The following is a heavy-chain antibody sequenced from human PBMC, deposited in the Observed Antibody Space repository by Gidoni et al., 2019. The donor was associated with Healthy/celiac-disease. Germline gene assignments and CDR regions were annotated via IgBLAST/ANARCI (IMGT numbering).Heavy chain of an antibody. CDR1: GGSISSSSYY. D-gene: IGHD3-3*01. CDR2: IYYSEST. J-gene: IGHJ4*02. Sequence: QLQLQESGPGLVKPSETLSLTCTVSGGSISSSSYYWGWIRKPPGKGLEWIGSIYYSESTYYNPSLKSRVTISVETSKNQFSLKLSSGTAADTAVYYCARQGRFLEYGDYWGQGTLVTVSS. V-gene: IGHV4-39*01. CDR3: ARQGRFLEYGDY.